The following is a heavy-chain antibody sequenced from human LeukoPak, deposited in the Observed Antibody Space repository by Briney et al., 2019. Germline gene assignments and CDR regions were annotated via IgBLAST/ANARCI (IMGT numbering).Heavy chain of an antibody. V-gene: IGHV4-4*07. Sequence: SETLSLTCTVSGGSISSYYWSWIRQPGGKGLEWIGRIYISGSTNYNPSLKSRVTMSVDTSKNQFSLKLTSVTAADTAVYYCAREVVDATPSRDYYYYMDVWGKGTTVTVSS. D-gene: IGHD2-15*01. CDR3: AREVVDATPSRDYYYYMDV. CDR1: GGSISSYY. CDR2: IYISGST. J-gene: IGHJ6*03.